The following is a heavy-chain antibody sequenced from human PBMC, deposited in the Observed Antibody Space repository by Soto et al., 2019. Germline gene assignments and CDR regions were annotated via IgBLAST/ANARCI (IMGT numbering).Heavy chain of an antibody. Sequence: QVQLVQSGAEVKKPGTSVKVSCKASGDTFTDYYIHWVRQAPGQGLEWMGTVNPSGGHTTYAQHFLGSMPTTRDMSTSTLYMELTSLTSEDTAVYYCARGGHVVVVTAAFAFWGQGTLVTVSS. J-gene: IGHJ4*02. D-gene: IGHD2-21*02. CDR1: GDTFTDYY. CDR3: ARGGHVVVVTAAFAF. V-gene: IGHV1-46*01. CDR2: VNPSGGHT.